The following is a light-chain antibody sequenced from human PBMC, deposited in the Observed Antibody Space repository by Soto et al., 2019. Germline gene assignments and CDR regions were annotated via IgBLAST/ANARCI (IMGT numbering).Light chain of an antibody. Sequence: QSALTQPRSVSGSPGQSVTISCTGSSNDVGAYNYVSWYQQRPGKAPKVMIYEVSDRPSGVSNRFSGSKSGNTASLTISGLQAEDEADYYCSSYTTSTVVVFGGGTKLTVL. CDR1: SNDVGAYNY. J-gene: IGLJ2*01. CDR3: SSYTTSTVVV. CDR2: EVS. V-gene: IGLV2-14*01.